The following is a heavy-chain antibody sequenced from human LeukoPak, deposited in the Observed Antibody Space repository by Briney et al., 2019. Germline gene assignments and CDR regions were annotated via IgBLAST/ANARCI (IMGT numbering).Heavy chain of an antibody. V-gene: IGHV4-30-4*07. CDR1: GGSISSGGYS. CDR2: IYYSGST. Sequence: PSETLSLTCAVSGGSISSGGYSWSWVRQPPGKGLEWIGYIYYSGSTYYNPSLKSRVTISVDTSKNQFSLKLSSVTAADTAVYYCARDKHYDSSGRAFDIWGQGTMVTVSS. CDR3: ARDKHYDSSGRAFDI. J-gene: IGHJ3*02. D-gene: IGHD3-22*01.